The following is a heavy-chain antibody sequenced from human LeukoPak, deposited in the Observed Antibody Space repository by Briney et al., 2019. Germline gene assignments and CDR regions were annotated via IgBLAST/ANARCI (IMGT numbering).Heavy chain of an antibody. CDR2: INWNGGST. D-gene: IGHD2-15*01. CDR3: ARDSNPYCSGGSCTAFDI. Sequence: GGSLRLSCAASRFTFNDYGMSWVRQAPGKGLEWVSGINWNGGSTAYADSVRGRFTISRDNAKNSLYLQMNSLRAEDTAMYFCARDSNPYCSGGSCTAFDIWGQGTRVTVSS. V-gene: IGHV3-20*04. J-gene: IGHJ3*02. CDR1: RFTFNDYG.